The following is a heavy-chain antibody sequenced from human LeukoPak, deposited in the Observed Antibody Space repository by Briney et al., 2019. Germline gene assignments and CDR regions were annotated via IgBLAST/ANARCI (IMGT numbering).Heavy chain of an antibody. J-gene: IGHJ3*02. CDR3: ARQDMVRGATSLDAFDI. Sequence: GESLKISCKGSGYSFTSYWIGWVRQMPGKGLEWMGIIYPGDSDTRYSPSFQGQVTISADKSISTAYLQWSSLKASDTAMYYCARQDMVRGATSLDAFDIWGQGTMVTVSS. D-gene: IGHD3-10*01. V-gene: IGHV5-51*01. CDR1: GYSFTSYW. CDR2: IYPGDSDT.